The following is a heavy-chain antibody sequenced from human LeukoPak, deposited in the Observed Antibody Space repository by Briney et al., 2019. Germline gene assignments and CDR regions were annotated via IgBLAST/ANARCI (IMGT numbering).Heavy chain of an antibody. D-gene: IGHD1-1*01. CDR1: GDSICSGSHY. CDR2: IFHTGST. V-gene: IGHV4-31*11. Sequence: SSETLSLTCAVSGDSICSGSHYWNWIRQRPGDGLEWIGYIFHTGSTYYNPSLKSRVTISVDTSKSQFSLKLSSVTAADTAVYYCARSPGIWNEHGRLEYWGQGALVTVSS. CDR3: ARSPGIWNEHGRLEY. J-gene: IGHJ4*02.